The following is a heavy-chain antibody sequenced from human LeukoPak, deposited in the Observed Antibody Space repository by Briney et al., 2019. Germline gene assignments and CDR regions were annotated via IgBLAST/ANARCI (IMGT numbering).Heavy chain of an antibody. CDR2: ISSSSSYI. CDR1: GFTFSSYS. CDR3: ARDFRSHGIGDDFDI. Sequence: GGSLRLSCAASGFTFSSYSMNWVRQAPGKGLEWVSSISSSSSYIYYADSVKGRFTISRDNAKNSLYLQMNSLRAEDTAVYYCARDFRSHGIGDDFDIWGQGTMVTVSS. J-gene: IGHJ3*02. D-gene: IGHD2-15*01. V-gene: IGHV3-21*01.